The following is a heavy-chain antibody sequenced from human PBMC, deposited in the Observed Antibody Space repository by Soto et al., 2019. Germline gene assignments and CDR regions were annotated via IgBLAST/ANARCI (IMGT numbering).Heavy chain of an antibody. J-gene: IGHJ6*02. D-gene: IGHD2-21*02. CDR1: GFTFETYT. Sequence: SLRLSCAASGFTFETYTMFWVRQAPGKGLEWVALISFGGDTKTYADSVKGRFFISRDNSDYTLTLQLDSLRSEDTGVYYCARAHRVVTTYYSGMDLWGQGTTVTVSS. CDR2: ISFGGDTK. V-gene: IGHV3-30-3*01. CDR3: ARAHRVVTTYYSGMDL.